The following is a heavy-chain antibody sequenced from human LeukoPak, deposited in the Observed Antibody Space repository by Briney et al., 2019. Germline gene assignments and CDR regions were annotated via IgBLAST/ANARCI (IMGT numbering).Heavy chain of an antibody. J-gene: IGHJ4*02. CDR3: VTYFVNGGGRGH. V-gene: IGHV4-61*08. CDR1: GASVSSGDYH. Sequence: SETLSLTCTVSGASVSSGDYHWSWVRQAPGKGLEWIGHNQNPSYNPSLKSRVVISIHTSRNQFFLTLNTVTAADTATYFCVTYFVNGGGRGHWGPGALVTVSS. D-gene: IGHD3-9*01. CDR2: HNQNP.